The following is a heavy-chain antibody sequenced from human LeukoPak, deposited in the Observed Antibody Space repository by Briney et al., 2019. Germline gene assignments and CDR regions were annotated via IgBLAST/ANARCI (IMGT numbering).Heavy chain of an antibody. J-gene: IGHJ4*02. CDR2: LSGSGGTT. D-gene: IGHD6-19*01. CDR1: GFTFSNYG. CDR3: ARDSALAQAVMFDY. Sequence: GGSLRLSCAASGFTFSNYGMSWVRQAPGKGLEWVSALSGSGGTTYYADSVKGRFTISRDNSKNTLYLQMNSLRAEDTAVYYCARDSALAQAVMFDYWGQGTLVTVSS. V-gene: IGHV3-23*01.